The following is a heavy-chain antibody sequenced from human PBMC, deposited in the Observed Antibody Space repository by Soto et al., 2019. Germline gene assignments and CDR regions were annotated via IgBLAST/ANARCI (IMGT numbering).Heavy chain of an antibody. CDR3: ARETSSYGDYVYPFDY. V-gene: IGHV1-18*04. CDR1: GYTFTSYG. J-gene: IGHJ4*02. Sequence: QVQLVQSGAEVKKPGASVKVSCKASGYTFTSYGIGWVRQAPGQGLEWMGWISAYNGNTNYAQKLQGRVTMTTDTSTSTAYTELRSLRSDDTAVYYCARETSSYGDYVYPFDYWGQGTLVTVSS. D-gene: IGHD4-17*01. CDR2: ISAYNGNT.